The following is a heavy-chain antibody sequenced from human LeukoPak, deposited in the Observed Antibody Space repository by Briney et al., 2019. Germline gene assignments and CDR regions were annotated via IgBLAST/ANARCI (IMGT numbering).Heavy chain of an antibody. CDR1: GGSFSGYY. CDR3: ASTGAGPFDY. J-gene: IGHJ4*02. V-gene: IGHV4-34*01. D-gene: IGHD1-26*01. Sequence: PSETLSLTCAVYGGSFSGYYWSWIRQPPGKGLEWIGEINHSGSTNYNPSLKSRVTISVDTSKNQLSLKLSSVTAADTAVYYCASTGAGPFDYWGQGTLVTVSS. CDR2: INHSGST.